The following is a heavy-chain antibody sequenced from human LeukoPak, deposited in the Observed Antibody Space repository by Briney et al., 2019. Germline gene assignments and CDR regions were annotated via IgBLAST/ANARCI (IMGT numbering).Heavy chain of an antibody. V-gene: IGHV3-48*03. CDR2: ISGSGTNI. J-gene: IGHJ3*02. Sequence: PGGSLRLSCAASGFTLSSFEMNWVRQAPGKGLEWASYISGSGTNIYYADSVKGRFTISRDNAKNSLSLQMNSLRAEDTAIYYCAREAVPGGRGDTFDIWGQGTMVTVSS. CDR1: GFTLSSFE. D-gene: IGHD6-19*01. CDR3: AREAVPGGRGDTFDI.